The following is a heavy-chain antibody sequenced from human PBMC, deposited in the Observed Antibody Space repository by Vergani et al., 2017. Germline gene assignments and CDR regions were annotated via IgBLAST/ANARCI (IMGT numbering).Heavy chain of an antibody. V-gene: IGHV3-23*01. CDR3: AKDYDFWSGYLYYMDV. Sequence: EVQLLESGGGLVQPGGSLRLSCAASGFTFSSYAMSWVRQAPGKGLEWVSAISGSGGSTYYADPVKGRFTISRDNSKNTLYLQMNSLRAEDTAVYYCAKDYDFWSGYLYYMDVWGKGTTVTVSS. J-gene: IGHJ6*03. CDR1: GFTFSSYA. D-gene: IGHD3-3*01. CDR2: ISGSGGST.